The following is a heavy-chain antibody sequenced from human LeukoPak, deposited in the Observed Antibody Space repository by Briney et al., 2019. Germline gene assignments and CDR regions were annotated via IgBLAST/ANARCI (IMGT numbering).Heavy chain of an antibody. J-gene: IGHJ4*02. Sequence: GASVKVSCKASGYTFTSYGISWVRQAPGQGLEWMGWIGAYSGNTNYAQKLQGRVTMTTDTSTSTAYMELRSLRSDDTAVYYCARMRRYYDSSGFPDYWGQGTLVTVSS. D-gene: IGHD3-22*01. CDR3: ARMRRYYDSSGFPDY. CDR1: GYTFTSYG. V-gene: IGHV1-18*01. CDR2: IGAYSGNT.